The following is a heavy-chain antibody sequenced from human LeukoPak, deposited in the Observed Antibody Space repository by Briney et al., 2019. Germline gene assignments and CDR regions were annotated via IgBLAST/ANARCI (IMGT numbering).Heavy chain of an antibody. Sequence: PSETLSLICTVSGGSISSDSGRWIRQPAGRGLEWIGHIHTSGSTNYNPSLKRRVTISVDTSKNQLSLKLKTVTAADTAVYYCARAGGGYCFSTSCSGDWFDPWGQGTLVTVSS. J-gene: IGHJ5*02. CDR3: ARAGGGYCFSTSCSGDWFDP. D-gene: IGHD2-2*01. CDR2: IHTSGST. CDR1: GGSISSDS. V-gene: IGHV4-4*07.